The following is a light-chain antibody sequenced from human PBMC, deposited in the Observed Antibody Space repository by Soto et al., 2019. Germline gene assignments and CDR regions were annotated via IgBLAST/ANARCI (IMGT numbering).Light chain of an antibody. CDR1: QSVSYH. CDR2: DAS. Sequence: EALLTQLPATLSLSPGESATLSCRASQSVSYHLAWYQQKRGQAPRLLIYDASKRATGVPARFSASGSGTDFTLTIRSLEPEDFAVYYCQQRSKWPALTFGGGTKVEI. CDR3: QQRSKWPALT. J-gene: IGKJ4*01. V-gene: IGKV3-11*01.